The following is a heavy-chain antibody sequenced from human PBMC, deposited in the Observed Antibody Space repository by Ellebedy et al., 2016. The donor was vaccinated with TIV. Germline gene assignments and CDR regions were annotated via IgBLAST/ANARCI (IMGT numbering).Heavy chain of an antibody. V-gene: IGHV3-33*05. J-gene: IGHJ4*02. D-gene: IGHD2-15*01. Sequence: WIRQAPGKGLEWVAVMSYDGTNDYYADSVKGRLTISRDNSKNSLSLQMNSLSAEDTAVYYCATSSAAPGNDWGQGTLVTVSS. CDR2: MSYDGTND. CDR3: ATSSAAPGND.